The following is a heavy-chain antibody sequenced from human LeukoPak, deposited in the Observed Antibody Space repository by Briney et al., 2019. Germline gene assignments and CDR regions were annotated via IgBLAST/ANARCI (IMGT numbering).Heavy chain of an antibody. J-gene: IGHJ4*02. V-gene: IGHV4-39*01. Sequence: SETLSLTCTASGGSISSSSYYWGWIRQPPGKGLEWIGSIYYSGSTYYNPSLKSRVTISVDTSKNQFSLKLSSVTAADTAVYYCARLFDYYDSSGFDYWGQGTLVTVSS. CDR3: ARLFDYYDSSGFDY. D-gene: IGHD3-22*01. CDR1: GGSISSSSYY. CDR2: IYYSGST.